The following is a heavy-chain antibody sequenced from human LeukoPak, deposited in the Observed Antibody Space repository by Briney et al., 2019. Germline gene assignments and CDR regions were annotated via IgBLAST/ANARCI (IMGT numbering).Heavy chain of an antibody. D-gene: IGHD1-26*01. CDR2: ISSSSSYI. J-gene: IGHJ4*02. CDR3: ARVPIVGATHFDY. V-gene: IGHV3-21*01. Sequence: PGGSLRLSCAASGFTFSSYAMSWVRQAPGKGLEWVSSISSSSSYIYYADSVKGRFTISRDNAKNSLYLQMNSLRAEDTAVYYCARVPIVGATHFDYWGQGTLVTVSS. CDR1: GFTFSSYA.